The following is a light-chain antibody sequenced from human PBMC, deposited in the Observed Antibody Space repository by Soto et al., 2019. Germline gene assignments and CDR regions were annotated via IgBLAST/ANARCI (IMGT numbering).Light chain of an antibody. CDR3: QHYHNWPPWT. V-gene: IGKV3-15*01. J-gene: IGKJ1*01. CDR1: QSVSSN. CDR2: DAS. Sequence: EIVMTQSPATLSVSPGERATLSCRASQSVSSNLAWYQQKPGQAPRLLIYDASTRATGIPARFSGSGSGTEFTLTISSLQSEDFAVYYCQHYHNWPPWTFGQGTKVEI.